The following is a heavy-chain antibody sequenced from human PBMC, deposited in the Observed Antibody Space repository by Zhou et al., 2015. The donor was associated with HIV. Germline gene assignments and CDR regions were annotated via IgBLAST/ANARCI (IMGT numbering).Heavy chain of an antibody. CDR3: ARDGATGFVIRPPTTPDNWLDA. CDR2: INPSGGGT. CDR1: RNMFTSRY. D-gene: IGHD1-1*01. Sequence: QVNLVQSGAEVRKPGASVRVSCTASRNMFTSRYIHWVRQAPGQGLEWMGFINPSGGGTNYAQRFQGRVTLTRDTSTNTVYMELSSLTSEDTAVYYCARDGATGFVIRPPTTPDNWLDAVGPRGPWSPSPQ. V-gene: IGHV1-46*01. J-gene: IGHJ5*02.